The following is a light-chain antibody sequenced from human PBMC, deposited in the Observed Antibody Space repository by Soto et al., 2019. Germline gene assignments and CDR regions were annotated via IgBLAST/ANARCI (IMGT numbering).Light chain of an antibody. CDR2: EVS. J-gene: IGLJ2*01. Sequence: QSALTQPASMSGSPGRSITISCTRTSSDVGGYNYVSWYQQHPGKAPKLMIYEVSNRPSGISNRFSGSKSGNTASLTISGLQAEDEADYYCSSHTSSSTLVFGGGTQLTVL. CDR3: SSHTSSSTLV. CDR1: SSDVGGYNY. V-gene: IGLV2-14*01.